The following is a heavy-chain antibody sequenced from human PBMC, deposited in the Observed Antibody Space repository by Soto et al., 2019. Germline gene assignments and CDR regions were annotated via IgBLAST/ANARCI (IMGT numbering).Heavy chain of an antibody. CDR2: ISSSGSTI. V-gene: IGHV3-48*03. D-gene: IGHD2-2*01. CDR3: ARDVYCSSTSCYRYDAFDI. CDR1: GFTFSSYE. Sequence: GGSLRLSCAASGFTFSSYEMNWVRQAPGKGLEWVSYISSSGSTIYYADSVKGRFTISRDNAKNSLYLQMNSLRAEDTAVYYCARDVYCSSTSCYRYDAFDIWGQGTMVTVSS. J-gene: IGHJ3*02.